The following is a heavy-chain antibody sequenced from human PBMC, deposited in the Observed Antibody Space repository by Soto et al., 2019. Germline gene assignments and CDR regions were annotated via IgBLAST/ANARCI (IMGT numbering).Heavy chain of an antibody. D-gene: IGHD2-15*01. J-gene: IGHJ4*02. Sequence: QVQLVESGGGVVQPGRSLRLSCAASGFTFSSYAMHWVRQAPGKGLEWVAVISYDGSNKYYADSVKGRFTISRDNSKNTLYLQMNRLRAEDTAVYYCARDLYCSGGSCYNYWGQGTLVTVSS. CDR3: ARDLYCSGGSCYNY. V-gene: IGHV3-30-3*01. CDR2: ISYDGSNK. CDR1: GFTFSSYA.